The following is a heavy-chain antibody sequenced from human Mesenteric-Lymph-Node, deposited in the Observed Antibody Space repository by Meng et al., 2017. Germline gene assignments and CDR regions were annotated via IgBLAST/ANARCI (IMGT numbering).Heavy chain of an antibody. CDR2: IKHDVSDT. CDR1: GFTFSNFW. CDR3: ARSREAHCSGGTCYTGDY. D-gene: IGHD2-15*01. V-gene: IGHV3-7*01. Sequence: GGSLRLSCAASGFTFSNFWMTWVRQAPGKGREWVAIIKHDVSDTYHVDSVKGRFTISRDNAKSSLYLQMNSLRAEDTAVYYCARSREAHCSGGTCYTGDYWGQGTLVTVSS. J-gene: IGHJ4*02.